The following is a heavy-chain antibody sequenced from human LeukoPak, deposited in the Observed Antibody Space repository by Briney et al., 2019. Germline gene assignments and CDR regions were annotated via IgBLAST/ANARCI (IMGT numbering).Heavy chain of an antibody. D-gene: IGHD3-3*01. V-gene: IGHV3-23*01. CDR1: GFTFSSYA. J-gene: IGHJ5*02. CDR3: AKPYYDFWSRAPEKPTP. Sequence: PGGSLRLSCAASGFTFSSYAMNWVRQAPGKGLEWVSTISGGGGSTHYADSVKGRFTISRDNSKNTLYLQMSTLRAEDTAVYYCAKPYYDFWSRAPEKPTPWGQGTLVTVSS. CDR2: ISGGGGST.